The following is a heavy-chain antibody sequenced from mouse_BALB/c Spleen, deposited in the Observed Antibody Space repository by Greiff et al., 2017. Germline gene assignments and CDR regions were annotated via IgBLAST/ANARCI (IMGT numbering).Heavy chain of an antibody. D-gene: IGHD1-2*01. Sequence: EVKVEESGPSLVKPSQTLSLTCSVTGDSITSGYWNWIRKFPGNKLEYMGYISYSGSTYYNPSLKSRISITRDTSKNQYYLQLNSVTTEDTATYYCARWTTATDYFDYWGQGTTLTVSS. V-gene: IGHV3-8*02. CDR3: ARWTTATDYFDY. CDR2: ISYSGST. CDR1: GDSITSGY. J-gene: IGHJ2*01.